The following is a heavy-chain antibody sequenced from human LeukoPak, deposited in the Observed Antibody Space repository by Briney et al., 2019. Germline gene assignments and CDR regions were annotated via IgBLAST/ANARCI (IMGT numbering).Heavy chain of an antibody. CDR2: IIPIFGTA. V-gene: IGHV1-69*13. D-gene: IGHD3-22*01. CDR3: ARVGGYYDSSGYFGSLDY. Sequence: SVKVSCKASGGTFSSYAISWVRQAPGQGLEWMGGIIPIFGTANYVQKFQGRVTITADESTSTAYMELSSLRSEDTAVYYCARVGGYYDSSGYFGSLDYWGQGTLVTVSS. CDR1: GGTFSSYA. J-gene: IGHJ4*02.